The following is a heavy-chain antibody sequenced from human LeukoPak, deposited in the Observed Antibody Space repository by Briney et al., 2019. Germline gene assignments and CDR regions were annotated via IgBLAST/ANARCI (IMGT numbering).Heavy chain of an antibody. CDR2: IYSGGST. J-gene: IGHJ4*02. V-gene: IGHV3-53*01. Sequence: GGSLRLSRAASGFTVSSNYMSWVRQAPGKGLEWVSVIYSGGSTYYADSVKGRFTISRDNSKNTLYLQMNSLRAEDTAVYYCASDRDGYNYYFDYWGQGTLVTVSS. D-gene: IGHD5-24*01. CDR1: GFTVSSNY. CDR3: ASDRDGYNYYFDY.